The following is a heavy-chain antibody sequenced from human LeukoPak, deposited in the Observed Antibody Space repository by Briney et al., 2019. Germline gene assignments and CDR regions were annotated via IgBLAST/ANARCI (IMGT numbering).Heavy chain of an antibody. J-gene: IGHJ5*02. CDR2: IYYSGNT. D-gene: IGHD3-10*01. V-gene: IGHV4-30-4*01. Sequence: PSQTLSLTCTVSGGSISSGDYYWSWIRQPPGKGLEWIGYIYYSGNTYYNPSLKSRVTISVDTSKNQFSLKLSSVTAADTAVHYCARYYYDSGSYEVWFDPWGQGTLVTVSS. CDR1: GGSISSGDYY. CDR3: ARYYYDSGSYEVWFDP.